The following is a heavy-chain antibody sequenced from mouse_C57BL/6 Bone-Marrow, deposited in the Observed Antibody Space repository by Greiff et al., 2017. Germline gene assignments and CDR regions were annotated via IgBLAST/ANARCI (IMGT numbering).Heavy chain of an antibody. Sequence: VQLQQSGAELARPGASVKLSCKASGYTFTSYGISWVKQRTGQGLEWIGEIYPRSGNTYYNEKFKGKDTLTADKSSSTAYMELRSLTSEDSAVYFCARGAQAAGFAYWGQGTLVTVSA. CDR2: IYPRSGNT. V-gene: IGHV1-81*01. D-gene: IGHD3-2*02. CDR1: GYTFTSYG. J-gene: IGHJ3*01. CDR3: ARGAQAAGFAY.